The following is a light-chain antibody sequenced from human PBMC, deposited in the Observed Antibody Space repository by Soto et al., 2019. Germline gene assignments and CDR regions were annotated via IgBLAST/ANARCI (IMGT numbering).Light chain of an antibody. Sequence: DIVMTQSPLSLPVTPGEPASISSRSSQSPLHSNGNHFFDWYLQKPGQSPQLLIYLGSNRASGVPDRFSGSGSGTDFTLKISRVEAEDVGVYYCMQALQTPYTFGQGTKLEIK. CDR3: MQALQTPYT. CDR1: QSPLHSNGNHF. V-gene: IGKV2-28*01. CDR2: LGS. J-gene: IGKJ2*01.